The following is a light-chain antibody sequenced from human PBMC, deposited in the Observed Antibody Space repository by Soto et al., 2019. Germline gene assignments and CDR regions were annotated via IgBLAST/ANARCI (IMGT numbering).Light chain of an antibody. CDR1: STDVGGYNY. V-gene: IGLV2-11*01. Sequence: QSALTQPRSVSGSPGQSVTISCAGASTDVGGYNYVSWYQQHPGKAPKLIIYDVSKLPSGVPDRFSGSKSGNTASLTISGLQAEDEADYYCCSYAGSYSFLYVLGSGTKLTVL. J-gene: IGLJ1*01. CDR2: DVS. CDR3: CSYAGSYSFLYV.